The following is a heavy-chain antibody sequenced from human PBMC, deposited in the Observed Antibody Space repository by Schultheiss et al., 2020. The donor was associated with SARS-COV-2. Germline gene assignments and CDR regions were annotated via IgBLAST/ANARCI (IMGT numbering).Heavy chain of an antibody. V-gene: IGHV3-30*04. Sequence: GGSLRLSCAASGFTFSSYAMSWVRQAPGKGLEWVAVISYDGSNKYYADSVKGRFTISRDNSKNTLYLQMNSLRAEDTAVYYCARDRVDTAMVDAFDIWGQGTMVTVSS. D-gene: IGHD5-18*01. CDR1: GFTFSSYA. CDR3: ARDRVDTAMVDAFDI. CDR2: ISYDGSNK. J-gene: IGHJ3*02.